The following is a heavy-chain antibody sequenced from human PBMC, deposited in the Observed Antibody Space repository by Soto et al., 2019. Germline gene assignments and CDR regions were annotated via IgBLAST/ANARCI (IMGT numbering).Heavy chain of an antibody. CDR3: ANTNYDFWGMDV. J-gene: IGHJ6*02. D-gene: IGHD3-3*01. Sequence: GGSLRLSCAASGFTFSDYGMHWVRQAPGKGLEWVAVISYDERNKYYADSVKGRFTISRDNSKNTLYLQMNSLRAEDTAMYYCANTNYDFWGMDVWGQGTTVTVSS. CDR1: GFTFSDYG. V-gene: IGHV3-30*18. CDR2: ISYDERNK.